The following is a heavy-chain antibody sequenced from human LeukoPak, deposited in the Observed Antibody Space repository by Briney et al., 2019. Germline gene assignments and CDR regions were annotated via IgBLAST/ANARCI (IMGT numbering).Heavy chain of an antibody. CDR3: AKDIGLSSYYYDSSGYYY. V-gene: IGHV3-23*01. CDR2: ISGSGGST. D-gene: IGHD3-22*01. J-gene: IGHJ4*02. CDR1: GFTFSSYG. Sequence: PGGSLRLSCAASGFTFSSYGMSWVRQAPGKGLEWVSAISGSGGSTYYADSVKGRFTISRDNSKNTLYLQMNSLRAEDTAVYYCAKDIGLSSYYYDSSGYYYWGQGTLVTVSS.